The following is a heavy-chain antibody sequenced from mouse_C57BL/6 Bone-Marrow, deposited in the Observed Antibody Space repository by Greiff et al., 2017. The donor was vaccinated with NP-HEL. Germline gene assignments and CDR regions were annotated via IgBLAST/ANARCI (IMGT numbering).Heavy chain of an antibody. CDR3: ARPYYYGSSYWYFDV. CDR2: IYPRSGHT. CDR1: GYTFTSYG. V-gene: IGHV1-81*01. D-gene: IGHD1-1*01. Sequence: VQLQQSGAELARPGASVKLSCKASGYTFTSYGISWVKQRTGPGLEWIGEIYPRSGHTYYHEKFKGKATLTADKSSSTVYMELRSLTSEDSAVYFCARPYYYGSSYWYFDVWGTGTTVTVSS. J-gene: IGHJ1*03.